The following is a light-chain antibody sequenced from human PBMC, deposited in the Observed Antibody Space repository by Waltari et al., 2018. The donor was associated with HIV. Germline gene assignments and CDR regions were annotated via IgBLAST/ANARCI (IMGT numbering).Light chain of an antibody. J-gene: IGLJ2*01. CDR3: VTWDDSLRGVV. V-gene: IGLV1-47*01. CDR2: RND. Sequence: SVVTQPPSASGTPGQRVTIPCSGNTSNIGSNYAFWYQHLPGTAPKLLIHRNDQRPSGVPDRFSGSTSGTSASLAISGLRSEDEADYYCVTWDDSLRGVVFGGGTKVAVL. CDR1: TSNIGSNY.